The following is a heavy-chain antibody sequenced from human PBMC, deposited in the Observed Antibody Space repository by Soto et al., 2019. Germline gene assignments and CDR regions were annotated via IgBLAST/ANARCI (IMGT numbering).Heavy chain of an antibody. Sequence: QITLKESGPTLVKPTQTLTLTCTFSGFSLSTSGVGVGWIRQPPGKALEWLALIYWDDDKRYSPSLKSRLTITNETSKNRVVLTMTNMDPVDTATYYCAHSPLERPDILAGYHQYFQHWGRGTLVTVSS. D-gene: IGHD3-9*01. J-gene: IGHJ1*01. V-gene: IGHV2-5*02. CDR3: AHSPLERPDILAGYHQYFQH. CDR1: GFSLSTSGVG. CDR2: IYWDDDK.